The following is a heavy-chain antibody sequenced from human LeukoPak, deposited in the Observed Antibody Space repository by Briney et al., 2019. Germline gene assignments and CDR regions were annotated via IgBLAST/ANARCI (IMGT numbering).Heavy chain of an antibody. Sequence: SETLSLTCTVSGGSISSYYWSWIRQPPGKGLEWIGYIFYTGSTHYNPSLKSRVSISIDTSKNQFSLKLNSVTDADTAVYYCARGHSSSWYGLFEYWGQGILVTVSS. J-gene: IGHJ4*02. CDR2: IFYTGST. V-gene: IGHV4-59*12. CDR1: GGSISSYY. D-gene: IGHD6-13*01. CDR3: ARGHSSSWYGLFEY.